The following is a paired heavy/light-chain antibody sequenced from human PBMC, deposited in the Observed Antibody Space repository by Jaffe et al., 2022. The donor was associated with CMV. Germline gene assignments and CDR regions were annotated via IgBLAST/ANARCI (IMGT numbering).Light chain of an antibody. CDR3: ATWDNSLSGFYV. CDR2: ENN. V-gene: IGLV1-51*02. J-gene: IGLJ1*01. CDR1: SSNIGNFY. Sequence: QSVLTQPPSVSAAPGQKVTISCSGSSSNIGNFYVSWYQQLPGTAPKLLIYENNQRPSGIPDRFSGSKSGTSATLGITGLQTGDEADYFCATWDNSLSGFYVFGTGTKVTVL.
Heavy chain of an antibody. J-gene: IGHJ5*01. Sequence: QLQLQQSGPGLVKPSETLSLTCTVSGGSTSSDSHYWGWIRQPPGKGLEWIGSIFSGGKPYYNPSLKSRVTISVDTSKNQFSLKLTSVTVADTAVYYCARHEYGSGWTPFHLDSWGQGTLVTVSS. V-gene: IGHV4-39*01. CDR2: IFSGGKP. D-gene: IGHD6-19*01. CDR1: GGSTSSDSHY. CDR3: ARHEYGSGWTPFHLDS.